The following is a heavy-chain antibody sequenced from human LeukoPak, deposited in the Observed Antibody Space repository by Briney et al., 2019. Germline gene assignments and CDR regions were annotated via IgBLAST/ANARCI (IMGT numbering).Heavy chain of an antibody. J-gene: IGHJ3*02. V-gene: IGHV4-61*02. Sequence: SETLPLTCTVSGGSISSGSYYWSWIRQPAGKGLEWIGRISTSGSTNSNPSLKSRVTISIYTSKNQFSLKLSSVTAADTAVYYCARLPPATKSALDIWGQGTMVTDSS. CDR1: GGSISSGSYY. CDR3: ARLPPATKSALDI. D-gene: IGHD2-15*01. CDR2: ISTSGST.